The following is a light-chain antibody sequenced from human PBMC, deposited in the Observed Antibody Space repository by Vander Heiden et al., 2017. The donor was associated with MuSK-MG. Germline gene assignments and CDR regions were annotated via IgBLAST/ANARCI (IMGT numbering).Light chain of an antibody. CDR2: GAS. Sequence: TVLTQSPAILSVSPGERATRSCRAGQSVSNNVAWYQQKPGQAPRLLIYGASTRAAGIPARFSGSGSGTEFTLTINSLQSEDFAVYYCQQYNNWPLTFGGGTKVEIK. J-gene: IGKJ4*01. CDR3: QQYNNWPLT. CDR1: QSVSNN. V-gene: IGKV3-15*01.